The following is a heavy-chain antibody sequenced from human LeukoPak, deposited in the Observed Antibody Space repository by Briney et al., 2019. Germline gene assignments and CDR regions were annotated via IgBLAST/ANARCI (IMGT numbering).Heavy chain of an antibody. D-gene: IGHD1-26*01. V-gene: IGHV3-23*01. CDR3: AKDPGAWDY. J-gene: IGHJ4*02. CDR1: GFTFSNYA. CDR2: ISGSGFST. Sequence: GGSLRLSCAASGFTFSNYALRWVRQAPGKGLEWVSGISGSGFSTYYADSVKGRFTISRDNSKNTLYLQMNSLGAEDTAVYYCAKDPGAWDYWGQGTLVTVSS.